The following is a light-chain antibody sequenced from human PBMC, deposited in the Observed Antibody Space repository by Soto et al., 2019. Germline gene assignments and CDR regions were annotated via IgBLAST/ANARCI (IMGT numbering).Light chain of an antibody. CDR1: QFVSTN. J-gene: IGKJ4*01. Sequence: EVVMTQSPATLSVSPGERATLSCRASQFVSTNLAWYQQKPGQAPRLLIYSASTRATGIPARFSGSGYGTEFTLTISSLQSEDSAVFYCQQFNNWPPLTFGGGTKVEIK. V-gene: IGKV3-15*01. CDR2: SAS. CDR3: QQFNNWPPLT.